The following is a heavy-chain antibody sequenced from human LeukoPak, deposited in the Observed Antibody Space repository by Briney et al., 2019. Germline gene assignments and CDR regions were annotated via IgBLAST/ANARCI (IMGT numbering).Heavy chain of an antibody. D-gene: IGHD2-2*01. CDR2: FSGCGVGT. V-gene: IGHV3-23*01. J-gene: IGHJ4*02. CDR3: AKDGFCRSTSWLKPLYYFDY. Sequence: PGGSLRLSCAASGFTFSSYAMSWVRQAPRKGLERVSGFSGCGVGTYYAVSEKGRFTITRDNSNNTLYLQMNSLRAEETAVYYCAKDGFCRSTSWLKPLYYFDYWGQGTLVTVSS. CDR1: GFTFSSYA.